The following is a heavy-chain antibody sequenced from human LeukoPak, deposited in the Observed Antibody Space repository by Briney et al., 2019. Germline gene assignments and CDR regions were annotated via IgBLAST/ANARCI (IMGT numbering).Heavy chain of an antibody. CDR1: GFTLSDAR. CDR3: TTVTTYPPR. J-gene: IGHJ4*02. CDR2: ISSKTDAGTT. V-gene: IGHV3-15*01. D-gene: IGHD3-22*01. Sequence: GGSLRLSCAASGFTLSDARMNWVRQAPGKGLEWVGRISSKTDAGTTDYAAPVKGRFTISRDDSKNTLFLQMSSLKTEDTAVYYCTTVTTYPPRWGQGTLVTVSP.